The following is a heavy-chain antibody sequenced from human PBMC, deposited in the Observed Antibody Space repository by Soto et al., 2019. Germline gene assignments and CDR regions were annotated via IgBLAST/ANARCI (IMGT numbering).Heavy chain of an antibody. CDR2: IIPIFGTA. V-gene: IGHV1-69*13. CDR3: ARDGYYNSSGPTDY. D-gene: IGHD3-22*01. CDR1: GGTFSSYA. J-gene: IGHJ4*02. Sequence: WASVKVSCKASGGTFSSYAISWVRQAPGQGLEWMGGIIPIFGTANYAQKFQGRVTITADESTSTAYMELSSLISEDTAVYYCARDGYYNSSGPTDYWGQGTLVTVSS.